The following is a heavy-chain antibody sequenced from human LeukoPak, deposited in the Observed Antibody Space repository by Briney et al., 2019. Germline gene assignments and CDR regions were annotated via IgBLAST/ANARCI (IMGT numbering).Heavy chain of an antibody. CDR1: GGSFSGYY. CDR3: AEVGAFDI. CDR2: IYHSGST. Sequence: SETLSLTCAVYGGSFSGYYWSWIRQPPGKGLEWIGSIYHSGSTYYNPSLKSRVTISVDTSKNQFSLKLSSVTAADTAVYYCAEVGAFDIWGQGTMVTVSS. V-gene: IGHV4-34*01. D-gene: IGHD3-10*01. J-gene: IGHJ3*02.